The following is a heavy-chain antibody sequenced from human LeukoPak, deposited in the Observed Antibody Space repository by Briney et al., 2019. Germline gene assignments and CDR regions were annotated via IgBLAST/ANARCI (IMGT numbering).Heavy chain of an antibody. CDR3: ARYSGSYEVNYYYYYGMDV. CDR1: GFTFSRYW. V-gene: IGHV3-7*03. CDR2: IKQDGSEK. Sequence: GGSLRLSCAASGFTFSRYWMSWVRQAPGKGLEWVANIKQDGSEKYYVDSVKGRFTISRDNAKNALYLQMNSLRAEDTAVYYCARYSGSYEVNYYYYYGMDVWGQGTTVTVSS. J-gene: IGHJ6*02. D-gene: IGHD1-26*01.